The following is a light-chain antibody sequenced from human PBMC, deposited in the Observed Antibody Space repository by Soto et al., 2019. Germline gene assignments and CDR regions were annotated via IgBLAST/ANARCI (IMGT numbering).Light chain of an antibody. CDR2: DVS. V-gene: IGLV2-14*03. CDR3: NSFTTSSTLV. CDR1: SSDVGAYNY. J-gene: IGLJ2*01. Sequence: QSALTQPASVSGSPGQSITISCTGTSSDVGAYNYVSWYQHHPGKAPKLMIYDVSNRPSGVSNRFSGSKSGSTASLTISGLQAEDEADYYCNSFTTSSTLVFGGGTQLTVL.